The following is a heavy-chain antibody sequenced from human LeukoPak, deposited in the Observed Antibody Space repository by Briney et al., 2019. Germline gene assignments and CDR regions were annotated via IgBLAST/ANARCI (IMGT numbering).Heavy chain of an antibody. D-gene: IGHD5-12*01. CDR1: GFTFSSCA. Sequence: GGSLRLACAASGFTFSSCAISWVRQAPGRGREGVSAISGSGGSTYYADSVKGRFTISRDNSKNTLFLQMNSLRAEDTAVYYCAKDLHGYSSQIDYWGQGTLVTVPS. J-gene: IGHJ4*02. CDR2: ISGSGGST. V-gene: IGHV3-23*01. CDR3: AKDLHGYSSQIDY.